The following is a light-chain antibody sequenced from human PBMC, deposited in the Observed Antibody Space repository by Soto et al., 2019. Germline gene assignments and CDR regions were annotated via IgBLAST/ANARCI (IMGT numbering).Light chain of an antibody. CDR3: MQVLHTPFS. CDR2: LGS. J-gene: IGKJ3*01. CDR1: QSLLHSDGYTY. Sequence: DIVMTQSPPSLSVTPGEPASISCRSSQSLLHSDGYTYVDWYVQRPGQSPQLLIYLGSNRASGVPDRLSGSGSGTDFTLKISQVESEDVGIYYCMQVLHTPFSFCPGTKVDFK. V-gene: IGKV2-28*01.